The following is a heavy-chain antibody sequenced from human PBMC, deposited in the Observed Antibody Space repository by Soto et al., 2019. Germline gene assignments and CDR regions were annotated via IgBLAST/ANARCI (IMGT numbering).Heavy chain of an antibody. CDR2: IYYSGST. Sequence: SETLSLTCTVSGGSISSYYWSWIRQPPGKGLEWIGYIYYSGSTNYNPSLKSRVTISVDTSKNQFSLKLSSVTAVDTAVYYCARAFMGFDPWGQGTLVTVSS. J-gene: IGHJ5*02. D-gene: IGHD3-3*02. CDR3: ARAFMGFDP. V-gene: IGHV4-59*01. CDR1: GGSISSYY.